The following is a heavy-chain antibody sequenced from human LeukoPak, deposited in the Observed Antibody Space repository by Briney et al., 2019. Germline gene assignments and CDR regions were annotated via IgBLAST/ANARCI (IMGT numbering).Heavy chain of an antibody. D-gene: IGHD3-9*01. J-gene: IGHJ3*02. V-gene: IGHV1-2*02. CDR3: AVLGPDIHDDDFDM. CDR1: GYTFTDYY. Sequence: GASVRLSCKASGYTFTDYYMHWVRQAPGQGLEWVAWINPNSGGTNYAQNFQGRVTMTRDTSINTAYMELSRLRGDDTAVYYCAVLGPDIHDDDFDMWGQGTTVPFSS. CDR2: INPNSGGT.